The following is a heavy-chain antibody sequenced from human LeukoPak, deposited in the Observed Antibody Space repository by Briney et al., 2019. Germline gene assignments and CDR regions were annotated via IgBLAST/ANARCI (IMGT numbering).Heavy chain of an antibody. Sequence: PGGSLRLSCVASGFTFGKYWMSWVRQAPGKGLEWVANIKLDGSEKNYVDSVKGRFTISGDNTKNSLYLQMNSLRAEDTAVFYCARDQYDTWSRRGNFDSWGQGTLVTVSS. V-gene: IGHV3-7*03. CDR1: GFTFGKYW. D-gene: IGHD3-3*01. J-gene: IGHJ4*02. CDR3: ARDQYDTWSRRGNFDS. CDR2: IKLDGSEK.